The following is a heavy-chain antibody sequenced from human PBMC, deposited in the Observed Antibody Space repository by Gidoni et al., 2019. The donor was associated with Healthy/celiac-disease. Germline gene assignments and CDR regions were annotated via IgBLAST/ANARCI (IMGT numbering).Heavy chain of an antibody. CDR3: ARNSYGYYYFDY. CDR1: GFTCSSYA. Sequence: QVQLVESGGGVVPPGRSLRLSYAASGFTCSSYAIQRVRQAPGKGLEWVAVISYDGSNKYYADSVKGRFTISRDNSKNTLYLQMNSLRAEDTAVYYCARNSYGYYYFDYWGQGTLVTVSS. V-gene: IGHV3-30-3*01. J-gene: IGHJ4*02. CDR2: ISYDGSNK. D-gene: IGHD5-18*01.